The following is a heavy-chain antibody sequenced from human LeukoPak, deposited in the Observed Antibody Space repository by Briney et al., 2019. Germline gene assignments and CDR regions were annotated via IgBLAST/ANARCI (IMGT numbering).Heavy chain of an antibody. CDR2: IYPGDSDT. V-gene: IGHV5-51*01. J-gene: IGHJ6*03. D-gene: IGHD6-6*01. Sequence: GESLKISCEGSGYSFTNYWIGWVRQMPGKGLEWMGIIYPGDSDTRYSPSFQGQVTISADKSISTAYLQWSSLKASDTAMYYCARHTAARPYYYYYYMDVWGKGTTVTVSS. CDR3: ARHTAARPYYYYYYMDV. CDR1: GYSFTNYW.